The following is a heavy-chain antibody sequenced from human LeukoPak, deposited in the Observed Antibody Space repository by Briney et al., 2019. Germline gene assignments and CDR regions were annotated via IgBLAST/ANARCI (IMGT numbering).Heavy chain of an antibody. J-gene: IGHJ3*02. CDR2: INPSGGST. Sequence: ASLKLSCKASGYTFTSYYMHWVRQAPGQGLEWMGIINPSGGSTSYAQKFQGRVTMTRDTSTSTVYMELSSLRSEDTAVYYCARDGGHYYDSGGYYLTGDAFDIWGQGTMVTVSS. D-gene: IGHD3-22*01. V-gene: IGHV1-46*01. CDR1: GYTFTSYY. CDR3: ARDGGHYYDSGGYYLTGDAFDI.